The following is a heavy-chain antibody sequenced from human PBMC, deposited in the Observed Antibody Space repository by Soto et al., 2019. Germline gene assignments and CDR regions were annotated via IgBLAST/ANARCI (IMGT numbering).Heavy chain of an antibody. V-gene: IGHV4-34*01. D-gene: IGHD3-22*01. CDR3: ARGSAGFHLKSHYYDSSGYPLDY. CDR1: GGSFSGYY. CDR2: INHSGST. J-gene: IGHJ4*02. Sequence: KTSETLSLTCAVYGGSFSGYYWSWIRQPPGKGLEWIGEINHSGSTNYNPSLKSRVTISVDTSKNQFSLKLSSVTAADTAVYYCARGSAGFHLKSHYYDSSGYPLDYWGQGTLVTVSS.